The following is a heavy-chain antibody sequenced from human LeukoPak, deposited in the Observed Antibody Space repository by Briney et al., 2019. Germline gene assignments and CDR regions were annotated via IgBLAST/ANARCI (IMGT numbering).Heavy chain of an antibody. CDR2: INHSGST. Sequence: KASETLSLTCAVYGGSFSGYYWSWIRQPPGKGLEWIGEINHSGSTNYNPSLKSRVTISVDTSKNQFSLKLSSVTAADTAVYYCASRIVGSFSHYYYMDVWGKGTTVTVSS. V-gene: IGHV4-34*01. CDR3: ASRIVGSFSHYYYMDV. CDR1: GGSFSGYY. J-gene: IGHJ6*03. D-gene: IGHD1-26*01.